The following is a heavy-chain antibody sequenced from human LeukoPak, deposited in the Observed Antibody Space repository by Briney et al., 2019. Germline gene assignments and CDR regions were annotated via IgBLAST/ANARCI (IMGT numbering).Heavy chain of an antibody. D-gene: IGHD1-26*01. CDR2: IYYSGST. V-gene: IGHV4-39*07. J-gene: IGHJ4*02. CDR3: ARADPWREPFDY. CDR1: GGSISSSSYY. Sequence: SETLSLTCTVSGGSISSSSYYWGWIRQPPGKGLEWIGSIYYSGSTNYNPSLKSRVTISVDTSKNQFSLKLSSVTAADTAVYYCARADPWREPFDYWGQGTLVTVSS.